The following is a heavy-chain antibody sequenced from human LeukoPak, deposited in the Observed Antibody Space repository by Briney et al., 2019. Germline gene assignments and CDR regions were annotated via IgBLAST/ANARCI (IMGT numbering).Heavy chain of an antibody. CDR2: ISSSSSYI. J-gene: IGHJ3*02. Sequence: GGSLRLSCAASGFTFSNFSMNWVRQAPGKGLEWVSSISSSSSYIYYADSVKGRFTISRDNAKNSLYLQMNSLRAEDTAVYYCARGRPGQYCSSTSCYDVDAFDIWGQGTMVTVSS. CDR3: ARGRPGQYCSSTSCYDVDAFDI. V-gene: IGHV3-21*01. CDR1: GFTFSNFS. D-gene: IGHD2-2*01.